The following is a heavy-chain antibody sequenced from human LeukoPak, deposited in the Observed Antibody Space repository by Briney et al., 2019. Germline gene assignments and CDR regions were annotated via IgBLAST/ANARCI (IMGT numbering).Heavy chain of an antibody. CDR1: GFSFSNYA. CDR3: AGAYLYSYGPGADY. CDR2: ISYDGSDK. Sequence: GGSLRLSCAAPGFSFSNYALHWVRQAPGKGLEWVAVISYDGSDKYYADSVKGRFTISRDNSKNTLYLQMNSLRAEDTAVYYCAGAYLYSYGPGADYWGQGTLVTVSS. V-gene: IGHV3-30-3*01. J-gene: IGHJ4*02. D-gene: IGHD5-18*01.